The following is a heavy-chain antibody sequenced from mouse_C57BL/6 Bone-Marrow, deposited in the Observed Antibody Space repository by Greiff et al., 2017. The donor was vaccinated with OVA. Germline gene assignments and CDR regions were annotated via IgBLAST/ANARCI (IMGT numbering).Heavy chain of an antibody. Sequence: SVPCLVSPSPTLSITCTVSGFSFTSYGVSWVRQPPGKGLEWLGVIWGDGSTNYHSALISRLSISKDNSKSHVFLKLKSLPNDDTATYYCAKEAGTSYDMDYWGQGTSVTVSS. J-gene: IGHJ4*01. D-gene: IGHD4-1*01. CDR2: IWGDGST. V-gene: IGHV2-3*01. CDR1: GFSFTSYG. CDR3: AKEAGTSYDMDY.